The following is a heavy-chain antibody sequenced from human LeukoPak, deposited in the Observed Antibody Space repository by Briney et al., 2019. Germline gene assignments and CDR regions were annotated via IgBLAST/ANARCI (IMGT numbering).Heavy chain of an antibody. D-gene: IGHD3-16*02. CDR2: IKSKTDGGTA. CDR3: TTVMITFGGVIPNY. Sequence: GGSLRLSCAASGFTFSNASMNWVRQAPGKGLEWVGRIKSKTDGGTADYAAPVKGRFTISRDDSKTTLYLQMNDLKTEDTAVYYCTTVMITFGGVIPNYWGQGTLVTVSS. V-gene: IGHV3-15*01. J-gene: IGHJ4*02. CDR1: GFTFSNAS.